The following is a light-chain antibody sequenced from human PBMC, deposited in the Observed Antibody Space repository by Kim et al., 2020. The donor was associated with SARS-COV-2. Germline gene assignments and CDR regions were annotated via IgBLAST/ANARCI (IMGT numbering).Light chain of an antibody. CDR1: IIERES. V-gene: IGLV3-21*01. J-gene: IGLJ2*01. CDR2: YDG. CDR3: QVWDFSGSQAI. Sequence: SYELTQPPSVSVAPGTTATIPCGGNIIERESVHWYQQKAGQRPILLLYYDGERPSGIPERFSGSTSGDTATLTISRVEAGDEADYHCQVWDFSGSQAIFGGGTQLTVL.